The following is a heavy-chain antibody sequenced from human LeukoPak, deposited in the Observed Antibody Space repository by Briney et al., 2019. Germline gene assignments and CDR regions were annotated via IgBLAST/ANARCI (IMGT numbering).Heavy chain of an antibody. CDR1: GGSVSSYY. Sequence: MTSETLSLTCSVSGGSVSSYYWSWIRQSPGKGLEWIGYIHNSGRTNYNPSFKSRVTGFVDTSKNQVSLRLSSVTAADTAVYYCARHGTISSESYFDYWGQGALVTVSS. V-gene: IGHV4-59*08. J-gene: IGHJ4*02. D-gene: IGHD1-14*01. CDR3: ARHGTISSESYFDY. CDR2: IHNSGRT.